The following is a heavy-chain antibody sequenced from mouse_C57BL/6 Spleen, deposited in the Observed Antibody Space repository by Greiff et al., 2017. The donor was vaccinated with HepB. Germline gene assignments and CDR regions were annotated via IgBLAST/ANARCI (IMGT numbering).Heavy chain of an antibody. D-gene: IGHD2-2*01. V-gene: IGHV10-3*01. J-gene: IGHJ3*01. CDR1: GFTFNTYA. Sequence: EADGGLVQPKGSLKLSCAASGFTFNTYAMHWVRQAPGKGLEWVARIRSKSSNYATYYADSVKDRFTISRDDSQSMLYLQMNNLKTEDTAMYYCVRENYGYEGPWFAYWGQGTLVTVSA. CDR2: IRSKSSNYAT. CDR3: VRENYGYEGPWFAY.